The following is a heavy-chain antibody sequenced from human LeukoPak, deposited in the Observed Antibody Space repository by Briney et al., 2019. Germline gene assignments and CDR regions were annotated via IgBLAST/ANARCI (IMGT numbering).Heavy chain of an antibody. CDR1: GGSFSGYY. J-gene: IGHJ5*02. V-gene: IGHV4-34*01. D-gene: IGHD2-2*01. Sequence: SETLSLTCAVYGGSFSGYYWSWIRQPPGKGLEWIGEINHSGSTNYNPSLKSRVTISVDTSKNQFSLKLSSVTAADTAVYCCARHRSPYCSSTSCSRGWFDPWGQGTLVTVSS. CDR3: ARHRSPYCSSTSCSRGWFDP. CDR2: INHSGST.